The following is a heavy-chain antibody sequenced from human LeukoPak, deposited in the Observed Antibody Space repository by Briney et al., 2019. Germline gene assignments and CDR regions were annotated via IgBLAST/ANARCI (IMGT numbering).Heavy chain of an antibody. J-gene: IGHJ5*02. CDR1: GGSVTSGGFY. CDR2: IYYTGST. Sequence: SETLSLTCSVSGGSVTSGGFYWGWLRQPPGKGPEWIATIYYTGSTYYNPSLKSRVTISIDTSKNQFSLRLTSVTATDTAVYHCARHSGSGSLSRPFDPWGQGTLVTASS. V-gene: IGHV4-39*01. D-gene: IGHD3-10*01. CDR3: ARHSGSGSLSRPFDP.